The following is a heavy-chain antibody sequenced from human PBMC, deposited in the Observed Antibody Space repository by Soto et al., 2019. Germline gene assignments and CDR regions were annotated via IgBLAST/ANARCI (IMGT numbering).Heavy chain of an antibody. J-gene: IGHJ4*02. V-gene: IGHV1-24*01. CDR2: FDPEEGET. CDR3: AAGRQYSYDSSGFFRFDY. CDR1: GYTLTELS. D-gene: IGHD3-22*01. Sequence: ASVKVSCKVSGYTLTELSMHWVRQAPGKGLEWMGGFDPEEGETIFAQKFQGRVTMTEDTSTDTVYMELSSLRSEDAAVYYCAAGRQYSYDSSGFFRFDYWGQGTLVTVPQ.